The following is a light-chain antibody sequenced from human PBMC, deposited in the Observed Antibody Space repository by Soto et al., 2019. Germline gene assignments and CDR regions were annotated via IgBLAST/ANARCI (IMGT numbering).Light chain of an antibody. CDR2: GVF. J-gene: IGKJ2*01. CDR1: QSVNSNY. Sequence: ETVLTQSPGTVSLSPGERATISCRTSQSVNSNYLAWYQQKLGQAPRLLIYGVFNRATGIPDRFSGSESGTDFTRTISGLEPADSEVYYCHHYDGSPRTFGQANKRQI. CDR3: HHYDGSPRT. V-gene: IGKV3-20*01.